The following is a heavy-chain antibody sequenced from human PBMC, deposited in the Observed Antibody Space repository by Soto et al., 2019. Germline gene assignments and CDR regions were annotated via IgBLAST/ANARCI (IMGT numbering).Heavy chain of an antibody. CDR2: INEDGSER. J-gene: IGHJ4*02. CDR1: GFSLSSYW. CDR3: ARRGYSSSWTAFDY. Sequence: GGSLRLSCAASGFSLSSYWMTWVRQAPGRGLEWVANINEDGSERYYVDSVKGRFTISRDNAKNSLFLQMNSLRAEDTAVYYCARRGYSSSWTAFDYWGQGTLVTVSS. V-gene: IGHV3-7*01. D-gene: IGHD6-13*01.